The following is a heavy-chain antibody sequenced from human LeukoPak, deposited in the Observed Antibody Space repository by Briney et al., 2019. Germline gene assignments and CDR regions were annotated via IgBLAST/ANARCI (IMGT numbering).Heavy chain of an antibody. D-gene: IGHD2-21*02. V-gene: IGHV1-46*01. J-gene: IGHJ6*02. Sequence: ASVKVSCKASGYTFTSYYMHWVRQAPGQGPEWMGIINPSGGSTSYAQKFQGRVTMTRDTSTSTVYMELSSLRSEDTAVYYCASTRCGGDCASYYYHYYGMDVWGQGTTVTVSS. CDR2: INPSGGST. CDR1: GYTFTSYY. CDR3: ASTRCGGDCASYYYHYYGMDV.